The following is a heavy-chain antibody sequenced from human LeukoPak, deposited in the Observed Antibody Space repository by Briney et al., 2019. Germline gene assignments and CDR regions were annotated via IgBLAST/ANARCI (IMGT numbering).Heavy chain of an antibody. CDR2: IYYSGST. CDR1: GGSISSYY. V-gene: IGHV4-59*01. CDR3: ARGGYVDTAMVFSNPYYYYGMDV. J-gene: IGHJ6*02. D-gene: IGHD5-18*01. Sequence: SETLSLTCTVSGGSISSYYWSWIRQPPGKGLEWIGYIYYSGSTNYNPSLKSRVPISVDTSKNQFSLKLSSVTAADTAVYYCARGGYVDTAMVFSNPYYYYGMDVWGQGTTVTVSS.